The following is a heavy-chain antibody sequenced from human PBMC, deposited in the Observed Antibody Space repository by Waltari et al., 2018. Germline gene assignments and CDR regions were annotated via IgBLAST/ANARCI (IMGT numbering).Heavy chain of an antibody. Sequence: DVQLAESGGGLVHPGGSLRLPCAASGFTVPSTHLSWVRQSPGKGLEWVSVMYPPGSSYNADAVEGRFSISRDISQNTVHLQMNNLRLEDTAIYYCARARDEHTAMVFFDLWGQGTVVTVSS. J-gene: IGHJ4*02. D-gene: IGHD5-18*01. CDR3: ARARDEHTAMVFFDL. CDR1: GFTVPSTH. V-gene: IGHV3-66*02. CDR2: MYPPGSS.